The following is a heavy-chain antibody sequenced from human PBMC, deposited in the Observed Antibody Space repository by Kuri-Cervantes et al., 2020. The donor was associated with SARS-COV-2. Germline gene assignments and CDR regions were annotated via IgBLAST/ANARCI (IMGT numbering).Heavy chain of an antibody. CDR2: ISYDEINT. J-gene: IGHJ3*02. V-gene: IGHV3-30*03. Sequence: GESLKISCAASGFTFSSYAMSWVRQPPGKGLEWVALISYDEINTYYADSVKGRFTISRDNSKNTLHLQMNSLRAEDTAVYYCAGFPEWELLPFDIWGQGTMVTVSS. CDR1: GFTFSSYA. CDR3: AGFPEWELLPFDI. D-gene: IGHD1-26*01.